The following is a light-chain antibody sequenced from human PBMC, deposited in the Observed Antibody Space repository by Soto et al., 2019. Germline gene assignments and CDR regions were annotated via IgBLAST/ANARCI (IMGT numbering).Light chain of an antibody. J-gene: IGKJ1*01. CDR2: RAS. V-gene: IGKV3-15*01. CDR1: QTVSRS. Sequence: VLTQSPGTLSLSPGERATLFCRASQTVSRSQLAWYQQKPGQAPRLLIYRASARATGVPARFSGSGSGTEFTLTISSLQSEDFGIYYCQQYDYWWTFGQGSKVDIK. CDR3: QQYDYWWT.